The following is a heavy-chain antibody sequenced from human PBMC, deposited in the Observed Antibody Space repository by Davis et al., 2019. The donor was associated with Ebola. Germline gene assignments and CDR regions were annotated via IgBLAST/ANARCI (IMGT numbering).Heavy chain of an antibody. D-gene: IGHD3-16*01. CDR2: ISSSSSNI. CDR1: GFTFSSYS. V-gene: IGHV3-21*01. J-gene: IGHJ5*02. Sequence: GGSLRLSCAASGFTFSSYSMNWVPQAPGKGLEGVSSISSSSSNIYYADSVKGRFTISRDNAKNSLYLQLNSLRAEDTAVYYCARDHIDLWGWFDPWGQGTLVTVSS. CDR3: ARDHIDLWGWFDP.